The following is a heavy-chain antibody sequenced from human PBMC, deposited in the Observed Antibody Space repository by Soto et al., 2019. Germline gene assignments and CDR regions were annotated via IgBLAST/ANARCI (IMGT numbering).Heavy chain of an antibody. CDR2: IYYSGST. D-gene: IGHD2-15*01. V-gene: IGHV4-31*03. Sequence: QVQLQESGPGLVKPSQTLSLTCTVSGGSISSGGYYWSWIRQHPGKGLEWIGYIYYSGSTYYNPSLKSRVPXSXEXXKNRFSLKLSSVTAADTAVYYCARGSVVAATLFDYWGQGTLVTVSS. J-gene: IGHJ4*02. CDR1: GGSISSGGYY. CDR3: ARGSVVAATLFDY.